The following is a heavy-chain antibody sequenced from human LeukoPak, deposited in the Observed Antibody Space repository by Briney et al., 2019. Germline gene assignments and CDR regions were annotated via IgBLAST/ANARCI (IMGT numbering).Heavy chain of an antibody. J-gene: IGHJ4*02. CDR3: ASYDSSSYYFDY. D-gene: IGHD3-22*01. CDR1: GGSISSSSYY. CDR2: IYTSGST. Sequence: SETLSLTCTVSGGSISSSSYYWSWIRQPAGKGLEWIGRIYTSGSTNYNPSLKSRVTISVDTSKNQFSLKLSSVTAADTAVYYCASYDSSSYYFDYWGQGTLVTVSS. V-gene: IGHV4-61*02.